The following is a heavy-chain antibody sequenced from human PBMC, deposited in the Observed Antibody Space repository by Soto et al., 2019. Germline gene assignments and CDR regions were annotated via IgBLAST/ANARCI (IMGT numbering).Heavy chain of an antibody. CDR2: IYHSGST. Sequence: PSETLSLTCAVSGGSISSSNWWSWVRQPPGKGLEWIGEIYHSGSTNYNPSLKSRVTISVDKSKNQFSLKLSSVTAADTAVYYCARVGVAARPRGWFDPWGQGTLVTVSS. CDR1: GGSISSSNW. CDR3: ARVGVAARPRGWFDP. D-gene: IGHD6-6*01. V-gene: IGHV4-4*02. J-gene: IGHJ5*02.